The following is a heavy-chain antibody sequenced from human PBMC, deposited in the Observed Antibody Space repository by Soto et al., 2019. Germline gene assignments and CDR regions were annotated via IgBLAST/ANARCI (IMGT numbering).Heavy chain of an antibody. CDR3: ARGGAVAGTYFQH. J-gene: IGHJ1*01. V-gene: IGHV3-33*01. CDR1: GFTFSSYG. CDR2: IWYDGSNK. Sequence: GGSLRLSCEASGFTFSSYGMHWVRQAPGKGLEWVAVIWYDGSNKYYADSVKGRFTISRDNSKNTLYLQMNSLRAEDTAVYYCARGGAVAGTYFQHWGQGTLVTVSS. D-gene: IGHD6-19*01.